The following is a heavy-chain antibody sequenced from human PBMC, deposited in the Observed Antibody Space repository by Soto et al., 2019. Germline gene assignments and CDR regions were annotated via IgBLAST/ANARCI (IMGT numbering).Heavy chain of an antibody. J-gene: IGHJ6*03. V-gene: IGHV4-59*08. CDR2: IYYSGST. D-gene: IGHD6-6*01. CDR1: GGSISSYY. CDR3: ARHEVTAARSYYYYYYMDV. Sequence: SETLSLTCTVSGGSISSYYWSWIRQPPGKGPEWIGYIYYSGSTNYNPSLKSRVTISVDTSKNQFSLKLSSVTAADTAVYYCARHEVTAARSYYYYYYMDVWGKGTTVTVSS.